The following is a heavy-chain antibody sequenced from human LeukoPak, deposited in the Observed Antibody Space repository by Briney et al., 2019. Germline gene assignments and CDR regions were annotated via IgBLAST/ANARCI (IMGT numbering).Heavy chain of an antibody. V-gene: IGHV4-59*08. CDR1: GGPISSYY. D-gene: IGHD1-26*01. Sequence: SETLSLTCTVSGGPISSYYWSWIRQPPGKGLEWIGYIYYSGSTNYNPSLKSRATISVDTSKNQFSLKLSSVTAADTAVYYCARRWGNYWGQGTLVTVSS. CDR3: ARRWGNY. CDR2: IYYSGST. J-gene: IGHJ4*02.